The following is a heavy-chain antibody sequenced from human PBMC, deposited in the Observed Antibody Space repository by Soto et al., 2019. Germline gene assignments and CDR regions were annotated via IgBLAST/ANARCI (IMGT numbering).Heavy chain of an antibody. Sequence: GGSLRLSCAASGFTFSSYTINWVRQAPGKGLEWVSYIGSTSSIIYYSDPVRGRFTISRNNAKNSLYLQMNSLRAEDTAVYYCARFCSGGSCYNWFDPWGQGTLVTVSS. V-gene: IGHV3-48*01. CDR3: ARFCSGGSCYNWFDP. D-gene: IGHD2-15*01. CDR2: IGSTSSII. CDR1: GFTFSSYT. J-gene: IGHJ5*01.